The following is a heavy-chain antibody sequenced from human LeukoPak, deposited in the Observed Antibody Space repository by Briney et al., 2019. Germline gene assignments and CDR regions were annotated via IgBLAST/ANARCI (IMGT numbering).Heavy chain of an antibody. Sequence: SETLSLTCTVSGGSISSYYWSWIRQPAGKGLEWIGRIYTSGSTNYNPSLKSRVTMSVDTSKNQFSLKLRSVTAADTAVYYCARDSPIGAYYYYYGMDVWGQGTTVTVSS. CDR1: GGSISSYY. CDR2: IYTSGST. CDR3: ARDSPIGAYYYYYGMDV. D-gene: IGHD1-26*01. J-gene: IGHJ6*02. V-gene: IGHV4-4*07.